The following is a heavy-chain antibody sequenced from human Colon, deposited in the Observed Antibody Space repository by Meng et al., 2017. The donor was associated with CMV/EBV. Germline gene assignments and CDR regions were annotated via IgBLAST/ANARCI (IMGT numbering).Heavy chain of an antibody. CDR2: IYYSGST. CDR3: ARRATFYGSGKDY. V-gene: IGHV4-31*02. D-gene: IGHD3-10*01. CDR1: GGSISSGGYY. J-gene: IGHJ4*02. Sequence: SGGSISSGGYYWSWIRQHPGKGLEWIGYIYYSGSTYYNPSLKSRVTISVDTSKNQFSLKLSSVTAADTAVYYCARRATFYGSGKDYWGQGTLVTVSS.